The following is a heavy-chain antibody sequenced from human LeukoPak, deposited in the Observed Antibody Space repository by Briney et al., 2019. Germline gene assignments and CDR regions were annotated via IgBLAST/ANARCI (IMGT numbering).Heavy chain of an antibody. Sequence: SETLSLTCTVSGGSISSYYWNWIRQPPGKGLEWLGYIYYSGSTNYNPSLKSRVTISVDTSKNQFSLKLSSVTAADTAVYYCASEAPGYCSSTSCYGGYFQHWGQGTLVTVSS. V-gene: IGHV4-59*01. CDR1: GGSISSYY. CDR2: IYYSGST. CDR3: ASEAPGYCSSTSCYGGYFQH. D-gene: IGHD2-2*01. J-gene: IGHJ1*01.